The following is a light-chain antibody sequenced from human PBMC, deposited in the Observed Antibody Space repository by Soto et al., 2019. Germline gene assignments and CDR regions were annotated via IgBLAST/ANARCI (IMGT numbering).Light chain of an antibody. J-gene: IGLJ2*01. CDR3: QTWGTGPVV. CDR2: LEGSGSY. Sequence: QSVLTQSSSASASLGSSVKLTCTLSSGHSSYIIAWHQQQPGKAPRYLMKLEGSGSYNKGSGVPDRFSGSSSGADRYLTISNLQSEDEADYYCQTWGTGPVVFGGGTKVTVL. V-gene: IGLV4-60*03. CDR1: SGHSSYI.